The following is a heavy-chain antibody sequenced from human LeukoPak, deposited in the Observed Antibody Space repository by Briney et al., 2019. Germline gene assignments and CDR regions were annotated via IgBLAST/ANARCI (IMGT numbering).Heavy chain of an antibody. D-gene: IGHD2-2*01. CDR1: GESISTGSFY. CDR2: IYTSGST. J-gene: IGHJ4*02. Sequence: PSETLSLTCTVSGESISTGSFYWSWIRQPAGRGLEWIGRIYTSGSTKYNPPLKSRVTISVDTSKNQFSLKLRSVTAADTAVYYCARQSYCSSTSCLQFDYWGQGTLVTVSS. V-gene: IGHV4-61*02. CDR3: ARQSYCSSTSCLQFDY.